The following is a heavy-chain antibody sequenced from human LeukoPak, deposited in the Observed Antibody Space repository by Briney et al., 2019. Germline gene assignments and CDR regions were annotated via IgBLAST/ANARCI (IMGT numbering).Heavy chain of an antibody. CDR1: VFTFSNYA. Sequence: PGGSLRLSCAASVFTFSNYAMSWVRQAPGKGLEWVSGISAGGSTTFYADSVRGRFTISRDNSTNTLFLQMNSLRAEDAALYYCAKGTISVLDYWGQGTLVT. J-gene: IGHJ4*02. CDR2: ISAGGSTT. CDR3: AKGTISVLDY. D-gene: IGHD2-21*01. V-gene: IGHV3-23*01.